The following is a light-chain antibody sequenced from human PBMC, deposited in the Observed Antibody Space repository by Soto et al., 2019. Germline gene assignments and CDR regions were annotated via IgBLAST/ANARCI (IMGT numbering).Light chain of an antibody. V-gene: IGKV3-11*01. CDR3: QQRSNWPPGT. Sequence: EIVLTQSPATLSLSPGERATLSCRASQSVSSYLAWYQQKPGQAPRLLIYDASNRATGIPARFSGSGSGTDFTLTISSLEPEDSAVYYCQQRSNWPPGTFGPGTKVDIK. CDR2: DAS. CDR1: QSVSSY. J-gene: IGKJ3*01.